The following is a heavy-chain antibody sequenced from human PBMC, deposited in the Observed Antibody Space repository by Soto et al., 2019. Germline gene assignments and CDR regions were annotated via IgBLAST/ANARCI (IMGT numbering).Heavy chain of an antibody. D-gene: IGHD4-17*01. Sequence: PSETLSLTCTVSGGSISSGGYYWSWIRQHPGKGLEWIGYIYYSGSTYYNPSLKSRVTISVDTSKNQFSLKLSSVTAADTAVYYCARGTRLSGDYYYYMDVWGKGTTVTVS. J-gene: IGHJ6*03. CDR3: ARGTRLSGDYYYYMDV. CDR2: IYYSGST. CDR1: GGSISSGGYY. V-gene: IGHV4-31*03.